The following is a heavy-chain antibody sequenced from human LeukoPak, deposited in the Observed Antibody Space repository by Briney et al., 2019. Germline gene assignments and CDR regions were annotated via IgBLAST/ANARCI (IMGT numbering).Heavy chain of an antibody. D-gene: IGHD5-12*01. CDR3: AKARRPEGVASSFDF. CDR1: GFTFINYA. J-gene: IGHJ4*02. CDR2: ISGSGGST. Sequence: GGSLRLSCAASGFTFINYAMIWARQAPGKGLDWVAIISGSGGSTYYVDSVKGRLTISIDNSKNTMYLQMISLTVEDTALYYCAKARRPEGVASSFDFWGQGTLVTVSS. V-gene: IGHV3-23*01.